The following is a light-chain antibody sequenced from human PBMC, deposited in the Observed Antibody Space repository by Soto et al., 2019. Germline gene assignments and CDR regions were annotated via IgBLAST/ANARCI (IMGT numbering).Light chain of an antibody. CDR2: DAS. J-gene: IGKJ1*01. Sequence: DIQMTQSPSTLSASVGDRVSITCRASQSVVRYLAWYQQKPGKAPHLLIYDASSLESGVPSRFSGSGSGTEFTLTISSLQPDDFTTFYCQHYKDYTWTFGQGTKVEV. V-gene: IGKV1-5*01. CDR1: QSVVRY. CDR3: QHYKDYTWT.